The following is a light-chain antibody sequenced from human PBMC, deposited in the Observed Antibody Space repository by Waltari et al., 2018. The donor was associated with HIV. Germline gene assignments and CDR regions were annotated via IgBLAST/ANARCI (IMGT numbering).Light chain of an antibody. Sequence: IVMTQSPLSLSVTPGEPASISCTSNQSLLHSSGYNFLDWYLQKPGQSPQVLIYLAYNRASGVPARFIGSGSATDFTLKISRVEAEDVGFYYCMQGLQIPLTFGGGTKVEIK. CDR2: LAY. CDR3: MQGLQIPLT. J-gene: IGKJ4*01. CDR1: QSLLHSSGYNF. V-gene: IGKV2-28*01.